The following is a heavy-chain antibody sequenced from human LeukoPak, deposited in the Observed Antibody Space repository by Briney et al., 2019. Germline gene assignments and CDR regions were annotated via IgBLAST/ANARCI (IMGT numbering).Heavy chain of an antibody. CDR2: INTNTGNP. CDR3: FLWFGEFDT. J-gene: IGHJ5*02. V-gene: IGHV7-4-1*02. Sequence: ASVKVSCKASGYTFTTYTMNWVRQAPGQGLQWMGWINTNTGNPTYAQGFTGRFVFSLDTSVSTAYLQINSLKAEDTAVYYCFLWFGEFDTWGQGTLVTVSS. D-gene: IGHD3-10*01. CDR1: GYTFTTYT.